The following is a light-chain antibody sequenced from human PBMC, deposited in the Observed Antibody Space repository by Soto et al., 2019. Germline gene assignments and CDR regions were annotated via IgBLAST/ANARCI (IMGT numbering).Light chain of an antibody. CDR2: GAS. CDR1: QSVSSN. V-gene: IGKV3-15*01. J-gene: IGKJ4*01. CDR3: QQYNNWPPLT. Sequence: EIVMTQSPATLSVSPGERGTVSCRASQSVSSNLAWYQQKPGQAPRLLIYGASTRATGIPARFSGSGSGTEFPLTISSLQSQDFAVYYCQQYNNWPPLTFGGGTKVEIK.